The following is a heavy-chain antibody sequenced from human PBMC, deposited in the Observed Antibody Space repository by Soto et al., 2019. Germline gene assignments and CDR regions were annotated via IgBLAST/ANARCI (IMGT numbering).Heavy chain of an antibody. CDR1: GYTFTSYG. CDR2: ISAYNGNT. D-gene: IGHD2-8*01. CDR3: ARGMGYARLEEYYGMDV. Sequence: QVQLVQSGAEVKKPGAAVKFSCKASGYTFTSYGISWVRQAAGQGLEWMGWISAYNGNTNYAQKLQGRVTMTTDTSTSTAYMELRSLRSDDTAVYYCARGMGYARLEEYYGMDVWGQGTTVTVSS. V-gene: IGHV1-18*01. J-gene: IGHJ6*02.